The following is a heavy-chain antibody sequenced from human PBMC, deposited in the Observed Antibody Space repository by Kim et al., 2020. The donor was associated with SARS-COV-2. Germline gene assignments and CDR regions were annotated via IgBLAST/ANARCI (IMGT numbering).Heavy chain of an antibody. J-gene: IGHJ4*02. V-gene: IGHV7-4-1*02. CDR2: INTNTGNA. CDR1: GYTFSTYA. CDR3: AREVSGWVRD. D-gene: IGHD6-19*01. Sequence: ASVKVSCKASGYTFSTYAINWVRQAPGQGLEWMGWINTNTGNATYAQGFTGRFVFSLDTSVSTAYLQISSLKAEDTAVYYCAREVSGWVRDWGQGTLVTVSS.